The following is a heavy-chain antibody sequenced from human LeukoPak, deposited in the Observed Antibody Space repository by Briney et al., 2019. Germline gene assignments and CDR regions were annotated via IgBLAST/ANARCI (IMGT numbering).Heavy chain of an antibody. D-gene: IGHD5-18*01. CDR1: GGSISSYY. Sequence: SETLSLTCTVSGGSISSYYWSWIRQPAGRGLEWIGRIYSNGGTYDNPSLKSRITMSLDTSKNQVSLKLTSMTAADTAVYYCAREMGYSYGYWYFDVWGRGTLVTVSS. V-gene: IGHV4-4*07. CDR2: IYSNGGT. J-gene: IGHJ2*01. CDR3: AREMGYSYGYWYFDV.